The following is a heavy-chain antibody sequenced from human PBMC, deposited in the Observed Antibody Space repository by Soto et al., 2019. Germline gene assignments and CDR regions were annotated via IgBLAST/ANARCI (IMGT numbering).Heavy chain of an antibody. V-gene: IGHV3-23*01. Sequence: GGSLRLSCAASGFTFSSYSMSWVRQAPGKGLEWVAHITATGGTTYYADSVKGRFTISRDTSRNTLYLQMNGLRAEDTALYYCAKCMQAYWNYDAHHIWGQGTMVTVSS. CDR1: GFTFSSYS. J-gene: IGHJ3*02. D-gene: IGHD1-7*01. CDR2: ITATGGTT. CDR3: AKCMQAYWNYDAHHI.